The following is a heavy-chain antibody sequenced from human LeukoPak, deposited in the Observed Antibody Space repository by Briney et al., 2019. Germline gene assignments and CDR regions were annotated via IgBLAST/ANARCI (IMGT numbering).Heavy chain of an antibody. V-gene: IGHV1-2*02. J-gene: IGHJ1*01. CDR1: GYTFTGYY. CDR2: INPNSGGT. CDR3: ARYDYSNLDMAEYFQH. Sequence: ASVKVSCKASGYTFTGYYMHWVRQAPGQGLEWMGWINPNSGGTNYAQKFQGRVTMTRDTSISTAHMELSRLRSDDTAVYYCARYDYSNLDMAEYFQHWGQGTLVTVSS. D-gene: IGHD4-11*01.